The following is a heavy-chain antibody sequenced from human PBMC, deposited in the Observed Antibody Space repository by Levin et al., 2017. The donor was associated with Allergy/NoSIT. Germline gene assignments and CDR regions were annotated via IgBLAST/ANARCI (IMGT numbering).Heavy chain of an antibody. Sequence: GGSLRLSCAASGFTFDDYGMNWVRQAPGKGLEWVSGINWKGGRTGYANSVKGRFTTSRDNAKNSLYLQMNSLTAEDTALYYCARDKGIAVAGGFDYWGQGTLVTVSS. J-gene: IGHJ4*01. CDR1: GFTFDDYG. V-gene: IGHV3-20*04. CDR3: ARDKGIAVAGGFDY. CDR2: INWKGGRT. D-gene: IGHD6-19*01.